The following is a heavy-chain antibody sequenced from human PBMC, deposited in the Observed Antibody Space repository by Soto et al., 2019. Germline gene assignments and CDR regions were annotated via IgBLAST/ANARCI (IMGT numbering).Heavy chain of an antibody. D-gene: IGHD3-10*01. CDR1: GGSFSGYY. V-gene: IGHV4-34*01. CDR3: ARGRFYYGSGSYYRSWFDP. CDR2: INHSGST. Sequence: PSETLSLTCAVYGGSFSGYYWSGIRQPPGKGLEWIGEINHSGSTNYNPSLKSRVTISVDTSKNQFSLKLSSVTAADTAVYYCARGRFYYGSGSYYRSWFDPWGQGTLVTVSS. J-gene: IGHJ5*02.